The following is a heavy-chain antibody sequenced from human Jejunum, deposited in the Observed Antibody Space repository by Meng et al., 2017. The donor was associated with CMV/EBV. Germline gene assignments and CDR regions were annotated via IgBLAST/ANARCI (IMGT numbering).Heavy chain of an antibody. Sequence: GFTFGSYWMAWVRQAPGKGLEWVASMKENGSEIHYLDSVKGRFTISRDNAKNSLYLQMNTLRVEDTALYYCARGEYELLFGAFDVWGQGTMVTVSS. CDR2: MKENGSEI. D-gene: IGHD3-10*01. CDR3: ARGEYELLFGAFDV. J-gene: IGHJ3*01. V-gene: IGHV3-7*01. CDR1: GFTFGSYW.